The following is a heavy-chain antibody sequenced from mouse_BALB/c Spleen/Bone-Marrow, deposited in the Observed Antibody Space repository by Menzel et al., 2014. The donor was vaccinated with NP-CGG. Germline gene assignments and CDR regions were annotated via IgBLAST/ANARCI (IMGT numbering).Heavy chain of an antibody. CDR1: GYAFSGYW. CDR3: ARGGISVDY. CDR2: IYPGDGDT. Sequence: QVQLQQSGAELVRPGSSVKISCKASGYAFSGYWMNWVKQRPGQGLEWIGQIYPGDGDTDYNGKFKGKATLTADKSSSTAYMQLSSLTSEDSAVYFCARGGISVDYWGQGTTLSLSS. J-gene: IGHJ2*01. V-gene: IGHV1-80*01.